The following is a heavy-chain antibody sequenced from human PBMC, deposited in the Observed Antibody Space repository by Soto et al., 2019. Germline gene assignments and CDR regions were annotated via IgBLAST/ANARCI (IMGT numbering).Heavy chain of an antibody. D-gene: IGHD6-6*01. CDR3: AKVPYSSSGYYYGMDV. CDR2: ISGSGGST. V-gene: IGHV3-23*01. J-gene: IGHJ6*02. CDR1: GFTFSSYV. Sequence: PGGSLRLSCAASGFTFSSYVMSWVRQAPGKGLEWVSAISGSGGSTYYADSVKGRFTISRDNSKNTLYLQMNSLRAEDTAVYYCAKVPYSSSGYYYGMDVWGQGTTVTVSS.